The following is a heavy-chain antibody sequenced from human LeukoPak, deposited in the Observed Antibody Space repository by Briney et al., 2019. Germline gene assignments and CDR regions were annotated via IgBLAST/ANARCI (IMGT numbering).Heavy chain of an antibody. V-gene: IGHV3-48*01. J-gene: IGHJ4*02. CDR2: VKSGNYDI. D-gene: IGHD3-9*01. Sequence: PGGSLRLSCAASGFTFNTYSMNWARQAPGKGLEWLSYVKSGNYDIQYADSVTGRFTVSRDSATNSLYLQMNDLKAEDTAVYYCARDSDWAFDYWGQGSLVTVSS. CDR3: ARDSDWAFDY. CDR1: GFTFNTYS.